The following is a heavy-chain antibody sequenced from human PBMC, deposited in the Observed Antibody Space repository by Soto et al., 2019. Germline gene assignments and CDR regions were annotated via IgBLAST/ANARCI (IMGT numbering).Heavy chain of an antibody. V-gene: IGHV3-23*01. CDR1: GFTFGRYA. Sequence: EVQLLESGGGLVQPGGSLRLSCAASGFTFGRYAMSWVRQAPGMGLEWVSAVSGTGITTYYADSVRGRFTISRDHSNNTLYLQMNSLRAEDTAMYYCAKDITSSLNWYLDLWGRGTLVTVSS. D-gene: IGHD6-6*01. CDR3: AKDITSSLNWYLDL. J-gene: IGHJ2*01. CDR2: VSGTGITT.